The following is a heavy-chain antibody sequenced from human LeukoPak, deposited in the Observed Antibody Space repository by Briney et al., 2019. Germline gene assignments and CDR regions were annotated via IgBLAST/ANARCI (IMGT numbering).Heavy chain of an antibody. D-gene: IGHD2-2*01. Sequence: GGSLRLSCVASGVTFSSYWMHWVRQAPGKGLVWVSHINRDGRSTDYADSVKGRFTISRDNAKITLYLQMNSLRVEDTAVYYCTRGRCSSTSCFPDYWGQGTLVTVSS. CDR2: INRDGRST. V-gene: IGHV3-74*01. CDR3: TRGRCSSTSCFPDY. CDR1: GVTFSSYW. J-gene: IGHJ4*02.